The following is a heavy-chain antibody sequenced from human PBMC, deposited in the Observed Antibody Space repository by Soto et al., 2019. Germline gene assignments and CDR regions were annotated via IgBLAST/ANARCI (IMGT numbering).Heavy chain of an antibody. Sequence: SEKVSCKVPGYDFTAYENNWVRQASGQGPEWMDSMKRIKRAKGTARRLKGRGSLRRNRATGTAYLGLTSLSSDDTAVYYCGRGPSPRAPAGGTPYYYAMDGWGKGTTVTVSS. V-gene: IGHV1-8*02. CDR1: GYDFTAYE. CDR2: MKRIKRAK. J-gene: IGHJ6*04. CDR3: GRGPSPRAPAGGTPYYYAMDG. D-gene: IGHD6-13*01.